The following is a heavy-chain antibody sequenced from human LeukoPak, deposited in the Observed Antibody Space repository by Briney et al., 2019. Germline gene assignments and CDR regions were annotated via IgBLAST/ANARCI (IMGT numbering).Heavy chain of an antibody. Sequence: SETLSLTCTVSGGSISSSSYYWGWIRQPPGKGLEWIGSIYYSGSTYYNPSLKSRVTISVDTSKNQFSLKLSSVTAADTAVYYCARIAAAGSGRDYWGQGTLVTVSS. J-gene: IGHJ4*02. V-gene: IGHV4-39*01. CDR2: IYYSGST. CDR1: GGSISSSSYY. CDR3: ARIAAAGSGRDY. D-gene: IGHD6-13*01.